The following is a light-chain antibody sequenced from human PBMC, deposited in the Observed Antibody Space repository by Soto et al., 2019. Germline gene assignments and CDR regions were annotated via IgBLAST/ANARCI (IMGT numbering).Light chain of an antibody. CDR1: QSISRY. CDR3: HQYNDWPWT. J-gene: IGKJ1*01. CDR2: GAS. Sequence: EIVMTQSPASLSVSPRETATLSCRASQSISRYLAWYQHKPGQAPRLLIPGASTRATGVPARFSGSGSGTEFTLTISSLQSEDSAIYYCHQYNDWPWTFGQGTKVEIK. V-gene: IGKV3-15*01.